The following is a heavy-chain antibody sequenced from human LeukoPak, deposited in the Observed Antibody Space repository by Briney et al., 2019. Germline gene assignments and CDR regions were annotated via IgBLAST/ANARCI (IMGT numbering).Heavy chain of an antibody. D-gene: IGHD5-12*01. CDR1: GDSVSGHY. Sequence: PSETLSLTCTVSGDSVSGHYWSWIRQTPGKGLEWIGYVSYSGGTNYNPSPKRRVSISLDTSKNQFSLKLSSPAAADPAVYYCARAPMAITTSAFPDAFDFWGQGTMVTVSS. CDR3: ARAPMAITTSAFPDAFDF. V-gene: IGHV4-59*02. J-gene: IGHJ3*01. CDR2: VSYSGGT.